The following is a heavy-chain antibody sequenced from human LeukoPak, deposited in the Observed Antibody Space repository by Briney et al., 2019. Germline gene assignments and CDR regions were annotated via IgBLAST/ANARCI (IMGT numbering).Heavy chain of an antibody. CDR2: IYYSGST. CDR3: ASAYCTGGVCPFDY. V-gene: IGHV4-59*01. J-gene: IGHJ4*02. CDR1: GGSISSYY. Sequence: SETLSLTCTVPGGSISSYYWSWIRQPPGKGLEWIGYIYYSGSTNYNPSLKSRVTISVDTSKNQFSLKLSSVTAADTAVYYCASAYCTGGVCPFDYWGQGTLVTVSS. D-gene: IGHD2-8*02.